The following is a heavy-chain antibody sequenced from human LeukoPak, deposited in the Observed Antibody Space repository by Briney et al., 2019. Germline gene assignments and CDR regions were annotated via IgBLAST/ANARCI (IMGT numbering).Heavy chain of an antibody. CDR1: GYTFTRHY. CDR2: INPNNGGT. V-gene: IGHV1-2*02. Sequence: GASLKVSCKASGYTFTRHYMHWVRQAPGQAREWMGWINPNNGGTNYAQKFQGRVTRTRDTSISTAYMELSRLRSDDTAVYYCARVMITFGGVIGPFDYWGQGTLVTVSS. J-gene: IGHJ4*02. CDR3: ARVMITFGGVIGPFDY. D-gene: IGHD3-16*02.